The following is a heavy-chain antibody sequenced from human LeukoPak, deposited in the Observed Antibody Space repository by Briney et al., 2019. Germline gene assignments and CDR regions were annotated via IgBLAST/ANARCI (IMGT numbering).Heavy chain of an antibody. CDR2: VNWNGGST. CDR1: GFTFDDYG. Sequence: GGSLRLSCAASGFTFDDYGMSWVRHAPGKGLEWVSFVNWNGGSTGYADSVKGRFTISRDNAKNSLYLQMNSLRAEDTALYYCVREEGFCSGGSCYAYWGQGTLVTVSS. J-gene: IGHJ4*02. V-gene: IGHV3-20*04. CDR3: VREEGFCSGGSCYAY. D-gene: IGHD2-15*01.